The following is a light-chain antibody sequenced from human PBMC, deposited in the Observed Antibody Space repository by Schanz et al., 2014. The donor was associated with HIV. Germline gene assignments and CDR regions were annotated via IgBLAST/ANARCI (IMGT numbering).Light chain of an antibody. J-gene: IGLJ2*01. CDR1: SGDVGSYNY. Sequence: QSALTQPASVSGSPGQSISISCTGTSGDVGSYNYVSWYQQHPGKAPKLMIYDVSNRPSGVSNRFSGSKSGNTASLTISGLQAEDEADYFCSSYTSSSTLGVVFGGGTKLTVL. V-gene: IGLV2-14*03. CDR2: DVS. CDR3: SSYTSSSTLGVV.